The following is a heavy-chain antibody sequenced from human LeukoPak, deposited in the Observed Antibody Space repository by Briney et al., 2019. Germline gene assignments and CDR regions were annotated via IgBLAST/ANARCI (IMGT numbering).Heavy chain of an antibody. Sequence: SETLSLTCTVSGYSISSGYYWGWIRQPPGKGLGWIGSIYHSGSTYYNPSLKSRVTISVDTSKNPFSLKLSSVTAADTAVYYCARATLGYDFWSGYYTGEFDYWGQGTLVTVSS. D-gene: IGHD3-3*01. J-gene: IGHJ4*02. CDR3: ARATLGYDFWSGYYTGEFDY. CDR1: GYSISSGYY. V-gene: IGHV4-38-2*02. CDR2: IYHSGST.